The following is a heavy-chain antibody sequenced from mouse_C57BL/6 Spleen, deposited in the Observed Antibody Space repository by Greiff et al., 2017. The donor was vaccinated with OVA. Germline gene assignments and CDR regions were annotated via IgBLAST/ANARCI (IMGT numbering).Heavy chain of an antibody. CDR3: AGGDVYYYGSSGLYALDY. Sequence: EVQLQQSVAELVRPGASVKLSCTASGFNITNTYMYWVKQRPEQGLEWIGRIDPANGNTKYAPKFKGKATITVDTSSNTAYLQLSSLTSEDTAIYYCAGGDVYYYGSSGLYALDYWGQGTTVTVSS. CDR1: GFNITNTY. CDR2: IDPANGNT. V-gene: IGHV14-3*01. J-gene: IGHJ4*01. D-gene: IGHD1-1*01.